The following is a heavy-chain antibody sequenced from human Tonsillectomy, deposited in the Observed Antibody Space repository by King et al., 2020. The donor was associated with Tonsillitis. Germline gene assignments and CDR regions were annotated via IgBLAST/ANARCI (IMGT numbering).Heavy chain of an antibody. CDR1: GGTFSSYA. D-gene: IGHD1-7*01. V-gene: IGHV1-69*01. CDR3: APPPPLELRPSYYYYYMDV. J-gene: IGHJ6*03. Sequence: QLVQSGAEVKKPGSSVKVSCKASGGTFSSYAISWVRQAPGQGLEWMGGIIPIFGTANYAQKFQGRVTITADESTSTAYMELSSLRSEDTAVYYCAPPPPLELRPSYYYYYMDVWGKGTTVTVSS. CDR2: IIPIFGTA.